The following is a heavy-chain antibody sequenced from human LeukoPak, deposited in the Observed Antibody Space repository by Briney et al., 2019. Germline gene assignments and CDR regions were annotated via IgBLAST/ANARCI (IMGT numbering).Heavy chain of an antibody. D-gene: IGHD2-2*01. CDR1: GFTFSDYY. V-gene: IGHV3-11*04. CDR3: AKEGHKQDIVVVPAVPYTYYYMAV. Sequence: GGSLRLSCAASGFTFSDYYMSWIRQAPGKGLEWVSYISSSGSTIYYADSVKGRFTISRDNAKNSLYLQMNSLRAEDTAVSYCAKEGHKQDIVVVPAVPYTYYYMAVSGTWTTATVTS. CDR2: ISSSGSTI. J-gene: IGHJ6*03.